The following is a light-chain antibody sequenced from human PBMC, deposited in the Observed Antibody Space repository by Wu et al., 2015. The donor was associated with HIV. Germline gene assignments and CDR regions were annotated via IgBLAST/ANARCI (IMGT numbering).Light chain of an antibody. V-gene: IGKV3-11*01. Sequence: EIVLTQSPATLSLSPGERATLSCRASQSVSSYLAWYQQKPGQAPRLLIYDASNRATGIPARFSGSGSGTDFTLTISSLEPEDFAVYYCQQYGNSPRITFGQGTRVEI. J-gene: IGKJ5*01. CDR3: QQYGNSPRIT. CDR2: DAS. CDR1: QSVSSY.